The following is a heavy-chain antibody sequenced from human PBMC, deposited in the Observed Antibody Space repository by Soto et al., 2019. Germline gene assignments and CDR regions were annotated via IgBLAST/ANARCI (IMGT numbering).Heavy chain of an antibody. CDR2: IYPGDSDT. CDR3: ARPMMPDYESSGYLRDDAFDI. V-gene: IGHV5-51*01. J-gene: IGHJ3*02. D-gene: IGHD3-22*01. Sequence: GESLKISCKGSGYSFTSYWIGWVRQMPGKGLEWMGIIYPGDSDTRYSPSFQGQVTISADKSISTAYLQWSSLKASDTAMYYCARPMMPDYESSGYLRDDAFDIWGQGTMVTVSS. CDR1: GYSFTSYW.